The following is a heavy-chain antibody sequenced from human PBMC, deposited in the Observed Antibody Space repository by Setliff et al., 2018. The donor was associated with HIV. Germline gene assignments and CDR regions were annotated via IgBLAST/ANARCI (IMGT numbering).Heavy chain of an antibody. J-gene: IGHJ4*02. CDR2: IHNSGST. D-gene: IGHD3-22*01. V-gene: IGHV4-31*02. Sequence: PSETLSLTCSVSGGSIRTGGYYWSWIRQHAGEGLEWIGYIHNSGSTFYNPSLESRLTMSLDPSKNQFSLKLSSVTAADTAVYYCARGLPYYYDSSGYYYFDYWGQGTLVTVSS. CDR3: ARGLPYYYDSSGYYYFDY. CDR1: GGSIRTGGYY.